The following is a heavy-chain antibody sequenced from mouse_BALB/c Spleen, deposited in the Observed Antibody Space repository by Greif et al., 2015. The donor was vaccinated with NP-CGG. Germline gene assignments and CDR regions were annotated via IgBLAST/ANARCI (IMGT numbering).Heavy chain of an antibody. CDR3: ASGSSFDY. V-gene: IGHV5-4*02. Sequence: EVMLVESGGGLVEPGGSLKLSCAASGFTFSDYYMYWVRQTPEKRLEWVATISDGGSYTYYPDSVKGRFTISRDNAKNNLYLQMSSLKSEDTAMYYCASGSSFDYWGQGTTLTVSS. D-gene: IGHD1-1*01. J-gene: IGHJ2*01. CDR2: ISDGGSYT. CDR1: GFTFSDYY.